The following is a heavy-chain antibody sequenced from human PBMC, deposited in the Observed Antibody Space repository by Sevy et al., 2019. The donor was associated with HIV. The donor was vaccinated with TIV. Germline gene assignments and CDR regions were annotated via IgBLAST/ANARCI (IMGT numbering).Heavy chain of an antibody. CDR3: ARQSSFVTAPDN. V-gene: IGHV4-39*01. D-gene: IGHD2-21*02. J-gene: IGHJ4*02. Sequence: SETLSLTCTVSGGSINSGRYYWDWIRQPPGKGLEWIGTIYYSGSTHYNPSLKSRVDISVDASRNQFSLNVSSLTAADTAVYFCARQSSFVTAPDNWGQGTLVTVSS. CDR2: IYYSGST. CDR1: GGSINSGRYY.